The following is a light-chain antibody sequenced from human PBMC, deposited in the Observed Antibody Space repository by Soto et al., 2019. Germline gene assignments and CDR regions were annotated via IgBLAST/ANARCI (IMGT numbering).Light chain of an antibody. Sequence: ILFAQASSTLYFSPGEKGSVCWWSSQSVSSDYLAWYQQKPGQAPRLLIYGASSRATGIPDRFSGSGSGTDFALTINRLEPDDFAVYYCQQYGKSPLTFGQGTKVDI. CDR2: GAS. V-gene: IGKV3-20*01. CDR3: QQYGKSPLT. CDR1: QSVSSDY. J-gene: IGKJ1*01.